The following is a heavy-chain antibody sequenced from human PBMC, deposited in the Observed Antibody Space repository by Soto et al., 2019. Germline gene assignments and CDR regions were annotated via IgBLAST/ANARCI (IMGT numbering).Heavy chain of an antibody. Sequence: QITLNESGPTLVKPTQTLTLTCTFSGFSLGTYGVGVGWFRQRPGKALEWIALIYWEDDTRYSPSLKSRLTITTDTSKRQVFLTLANIDPVDTATYYCAHRGGGIVDWYFDLWGRGTPVIVSS. V-gene: IGHV2-5*02. J-gene: IGHJ2*01. CDR2: IYWEDDT. CDR1: GFSLGTYGVG. D-gene: IGHD1-26*01. CDR3: AHRGGGIVDWYFDL.